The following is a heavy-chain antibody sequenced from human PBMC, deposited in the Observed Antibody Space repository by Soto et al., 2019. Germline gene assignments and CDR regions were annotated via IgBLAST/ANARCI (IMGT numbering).Heavy chain of an antibody. CDR3: TTVVRGFGEF. J-gene: IGHJ4*02. V-gene: IGHV3-15*01. D-gene: IGHD3-10*01. Sequence: EVQLVESGGGLVNPGGSLRLYCVASECTFRNAWVTSVRQAPGKGLEWGGRIKSNGDGGTTDYAAPVEGRFTVSRDDSKNTLYLQMNSLKTEDTAIYYCTTVVRGFGEFWGQGTVFTVSS. CDR1: ECTFRNAW. CDR2: IKSNGDGGTT.